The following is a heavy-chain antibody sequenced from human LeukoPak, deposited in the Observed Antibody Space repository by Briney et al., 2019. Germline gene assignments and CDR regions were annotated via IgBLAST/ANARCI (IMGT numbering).Heavy chain of an antibody. D-gene: IGHD6-13*01. CDR3: ARGMDLIGSSWQTLTCWFDP. CDR1: GYTFTGYY. Sequence: GASVKVSCKASGYTFTGYYMHWVRQAPGQGLEWMGWINPNSGGTNYAQKFQGWVTMTRDTSISTAYMELSRLRSDDTAVYYCARGMDLIGSSWQTLTCWFDPWGQGTLVTVSS. J-gene: IGHJ5*02. V-gene: IGHV1-2*04. CDR2: INPNSGGT.